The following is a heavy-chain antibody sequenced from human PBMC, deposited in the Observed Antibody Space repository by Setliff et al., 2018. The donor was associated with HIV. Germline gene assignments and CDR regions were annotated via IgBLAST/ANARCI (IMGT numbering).Heavy chain of an antibody. J-gene: IGHJ4*02. D-gene: IGHD3-22*01. CDR1: GGSISSYY. CDR3: GRQVPVPGVAVTPIDY. V-gene: IGHV4-59*08. CDR2: IFYTGST. Sequence: SETLSLTCTVSGGSISSYYWTWLRQFPGKGLEWIGFIFYTGSTTYNPSLNSRVTISVDTSKNQFSLKLSSVTAADTAVYYCGRQVPVPGVAVTPIDYWGQGTLVTVS.